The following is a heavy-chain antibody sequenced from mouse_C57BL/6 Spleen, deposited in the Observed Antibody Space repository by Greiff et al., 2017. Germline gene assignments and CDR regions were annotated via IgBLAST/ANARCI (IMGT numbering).Heavy chain of an antibody. CDR1: GYTFTSYG. J-gene: IGHJ2*01. CDR2: IYPRDCST. CDR3: ARRGCNYVDFDY. D-gene: IGHD2-1*01. Sequence: QVQLQQSGPELVKPGASVKLSCTASGYTFTSYGINWVKQRPGKGLEWIGWIYPRDCSTKYNEKFKGRATLTIDTPSSTAYMELHSLTSEDSAVYFWARRGCNYVDFDYWGQGTTLTVSS. V-gene: IGHV1-85*01.